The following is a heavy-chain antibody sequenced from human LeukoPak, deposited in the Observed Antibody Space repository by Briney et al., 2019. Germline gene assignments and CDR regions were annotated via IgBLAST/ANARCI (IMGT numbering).Heavy chain of an antibody. CDR2: ISYDGSNR. Sequence: GGSLRLSCAASGVTLSSYAMSWARQAPGKGLEWVAVISYDGSNRYYADSVKGRFTISRDNSKNTLYLQMNSLRAEDTAVYYCARDPTGQLWFDYWGQGTLVTVSS. D-gene: IGHD5-18*01. CDR3: ARDPTGQLWFDY. V-gene: IGHV3-30-3*01. J-gene: IGHJ4*02. CDR1: GVTLSSYA.